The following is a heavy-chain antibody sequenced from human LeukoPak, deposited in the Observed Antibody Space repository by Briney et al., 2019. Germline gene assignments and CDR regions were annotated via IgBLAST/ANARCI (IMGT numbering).Heavy chain of an antibody. D-gene: IGHD3-9*01. CDR1: GFTFSSYA. CDR3: ARDHYYDILTGVDY. CDR2: ISYDGSNK. Sequence: GGSLRLSCAASGFTFSSYAMHWVRQAPGKGLEWVAVISYDGSNKYYADSVKGRLTISRDNSKNTLYLQMNSLRAEDTAVYYCARDHYYDILTGVDYWGQGTLVTVSS. J-gene: IGHJ4*02. V-gene: IGHV3-30*04.